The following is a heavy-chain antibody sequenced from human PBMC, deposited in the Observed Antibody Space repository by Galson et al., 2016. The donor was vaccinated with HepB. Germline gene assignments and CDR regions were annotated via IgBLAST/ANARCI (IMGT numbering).Heavy chain of an antibody. CDR2: INPNIGDT. Sequence: SVKVSCKASGYTFTGNSLHWVRLAPGQGVEWMGRINPNIGDTKYAQKFQGRVTMTRDTSISTAYMELNRLRSDDTAMYYCARTYCSTINCYPDAFDIWGQGTMVTVSS. D-gene: IGHD2-2*01. CDR1: GYTFTGNS. V-gene: IGHV1-2*06. CDR3: ARTYCSTINCYPDAFDI. J-gene: IGHJ3*02.